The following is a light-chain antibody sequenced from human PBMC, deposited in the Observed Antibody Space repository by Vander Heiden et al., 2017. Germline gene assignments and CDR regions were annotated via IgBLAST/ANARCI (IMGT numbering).Light chain of an antibody. J-gene: IGKJ1*01. CDR3: QQYKNWPPWT. Sequence: EIVMTQSPATLSVSPGERATLSGRASQSVSSNLAWYQQKPGKPPRFSGSGYGTEFTLTISSRQSEDFAVYYCQQYKNWPPWTFGQGTKVEIK. CDR1: QSVSSN. V-gene: IGKV3-15*01.